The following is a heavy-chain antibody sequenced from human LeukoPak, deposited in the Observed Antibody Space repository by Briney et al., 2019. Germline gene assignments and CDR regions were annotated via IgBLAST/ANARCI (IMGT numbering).Heavy chain of an antibody. CDR1: GGSISSSSYY. J-gene: IGHJ3*02. Sequence: SETLSLTCTVSGGSISSSSYYWGWIRQPPGKGLEWIGSIYYSGSTYYNPSLKSRVTISVDTSKNQFSLKLSSVTAADTAVYYYARQEDTAMVTFGIGAFDIWGQGTMVTVSS. CDR3: ARQEDTAMVTFGIGAFDI. CDR2: IYYSGST. D-gene: IGHD5-18*01. V-gene: IGHV4-39*01.